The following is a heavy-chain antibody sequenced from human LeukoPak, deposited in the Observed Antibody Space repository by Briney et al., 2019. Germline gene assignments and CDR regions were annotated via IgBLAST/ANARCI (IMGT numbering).Heavy chain of an antibody. CDR3: AGGDRDVERGALLGFDP. CDR2: IYYSGNA. CDR1: GGSINSYY. J-gene: IGHJ5*02. V-gene: IGHV4-59*01. Sequence: IPSETLSLTCTVSGGSINSYYWSWIRQPPGKGLEWIGFIYYSGNAKYNTSLKSRVTISLDTSKNQFSLKLRSVTAADTAVYYCAGGDRDVERGALLGFDPWGGETLVTVSS. D-gene: IGHD1-26*01.